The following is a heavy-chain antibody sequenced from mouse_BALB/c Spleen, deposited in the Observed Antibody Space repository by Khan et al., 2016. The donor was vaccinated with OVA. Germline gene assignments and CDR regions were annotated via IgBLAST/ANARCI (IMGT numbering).Heavy chain of an antibody. J-gene: IGHJ3*01. CDR1: GFTFIDYG. V-gene: IGHV5-15*02. CDR2: ISSVAYSI. CDR3: ARGGFAY. Sequence: EVELMESGGGLVQPGGSRKLSCAASGFTFIDYGMAWVRQTPGKGPEWIAFISSVAYSIYYADTVTGRFTISRENAKNTLYLETGSVRSDDTAMYYCARGGFAYWGQGTLVTVSA.